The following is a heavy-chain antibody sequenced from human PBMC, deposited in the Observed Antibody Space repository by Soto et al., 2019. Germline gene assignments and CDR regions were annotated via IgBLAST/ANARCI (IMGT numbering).Heavy chain of an antibody. CDR1: GGTFNTYA. CDR3: ALASMWELLGYFYGMDV. D-gene: IGHD1-26*01. CDR2: VIPLFNTP. Sequence: QVQLVQSGAEVKKPGSSAKVSCKASGGTFNTYAITWVRQAPGQGFEWMGGVIPLFNTPDYAQKFQGRLTITADESTSTVYLELSGLSSEDTAVYFCALASMWELLGYFYGMDVWGQGTTVTVSS. J-gene: IGHJ6*02. V-gene: IGHV1-69*01.